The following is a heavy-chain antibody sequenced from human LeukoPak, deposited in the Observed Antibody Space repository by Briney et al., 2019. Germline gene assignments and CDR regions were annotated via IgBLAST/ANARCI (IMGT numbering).Heavy chain of an antibody. CDR1: GFTFSDFT. CDR2: ISASADKT. CDR3: ARDFYDSSGYYYDY. V-gene: IGHV3-23*01. D-gene: IGHD3-22*01. Sequence: GGSLRLSCAASGFTFSDFTMSWVRHAPGKGLEWVSAISASADKTYYADSVKGRFTISRDNSKGTLYLQMNSLRAEDTALYYCARDFYDSSGYYYDYWGQGTLVTVSS. J-gene: IGHJ4*02.